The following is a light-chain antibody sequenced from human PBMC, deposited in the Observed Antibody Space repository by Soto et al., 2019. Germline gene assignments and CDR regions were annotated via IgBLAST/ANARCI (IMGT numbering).Light chain of an antibody. CDR3: QQFSGYPLT. CDR2: GAS. Sequence: IQLTQSPSSLSASVGDRVTITCRASQGISSHLAWYQQRPGKAPVLLIYGASNLQSGVPSRFSSSGSGTAFTLTISSLQPEDFATYYCQQFSGYPLTFGQGTRLEI. CDR1: QGISSH. J-gene: IGKJ5*01. V-gene: IGKV1-9*01.